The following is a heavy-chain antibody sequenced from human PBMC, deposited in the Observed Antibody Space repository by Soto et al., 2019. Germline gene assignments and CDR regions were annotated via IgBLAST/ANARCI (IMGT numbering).Heavy chain of an antibody. Sequence: ESPTTSCQRPGYSFCHYWLGWVRQMPGKGVEWMGIIYPGDSETRYSPSFQGQVTISADKSISTAHLQWSSLKASDTALYYCARQNSYGYYYYGLDVWGQGTTVTVSS. V-gene: IGHV5-51*01. CDR1: GYSFCHYW. J-gene: IGHJ6*02. CDR3: ARQNSYGYYYYGLDV. CDR2: IYPGDSET. D-gene: IGHD5-18*01.